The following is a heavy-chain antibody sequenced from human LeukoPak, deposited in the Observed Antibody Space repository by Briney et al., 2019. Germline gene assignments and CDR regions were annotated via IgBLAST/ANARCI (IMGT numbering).Heavy chain of an antibody. CDR3: ARAEYYYDSSGSLEPGI. Sequence: SETLSLTCTVSGGSITSSSYYWGWLRQPPGKGLEWIGSIYYSGSTYYNPSLKGRVTMSVDTSKNQFSLKLSSVTAADTAVYYCARAEYYYDSSGSLEPGIWGQGTMVTVSS. CDR1: GGSITSSSYY. J-gene: IGHJ3*02. V-gene: IGHV4-39*01. CDR2: IYYSGST. D-gene: IGHD3-22*01.